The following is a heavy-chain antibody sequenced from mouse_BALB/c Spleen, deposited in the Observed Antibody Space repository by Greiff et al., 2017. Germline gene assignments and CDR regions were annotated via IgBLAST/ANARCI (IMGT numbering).Heavy chain of an antibody. CDR2: IWGDGST. V-gene: IGHV2-3*01. Sequence: VQLQESGPGLVAPSQSLSISCTVSGFSLTSYGVSWVRQPPGKGLEWLGVIWGDGSTNYPSALISRLSISKENSKSQVFLKLNSLQTVDTATYYCAKTGEGAWFAYWGQGTLVTVSA. CDR3: AKTGEGAWFAY. J-gene: IGHJ3*01. CDR1: GFSLTSYG.